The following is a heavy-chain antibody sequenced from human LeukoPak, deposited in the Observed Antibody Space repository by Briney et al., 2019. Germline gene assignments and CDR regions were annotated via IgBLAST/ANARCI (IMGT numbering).Heavy chain of an antibody. V-gene: IGHV5-51*01. CDR3: ARVRSGYYALFDY. D-gene: IGHD3-3*01. Sequence: GDPLKISCQASGYDFNKYWIGWMRQMPGKGLEWIGIIYPGDSETRYNPSFQGHVTISVDKSISTAHLELSNLKASDSATVYYCARVRSGYYALFDYWGRGTQVSVSS. CDR1: GYDFNKYW. J-gene: IGHJ4*02. CDR2: IYPGDSET.